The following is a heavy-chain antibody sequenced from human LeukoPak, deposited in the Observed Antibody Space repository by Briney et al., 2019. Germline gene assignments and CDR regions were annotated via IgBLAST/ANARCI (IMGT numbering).Heavy chain of an antibody. V-gene: IGHV3-23*01. CDR1: GFTFSSYD. Sequence: GGSLRLSCAASGFTFSSYDMSWVRQAPGKGLEWASAISGSGGRTYYADSVKGRFTISRDNAQNSLYLQVNSLRAEDTAVYYCGRDQGGSQSAFDIWGQGTMVTVSS. J-gene: IGHJ3*02. D-gene: IGHD1-26*01. CDR3: GRDQGGSQSAFDI. CDR2: ISGSGGRT.